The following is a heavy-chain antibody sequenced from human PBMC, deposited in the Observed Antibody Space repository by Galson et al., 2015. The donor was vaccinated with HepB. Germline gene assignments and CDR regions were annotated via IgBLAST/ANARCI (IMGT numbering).Heavy chain of an antibody. Sequence: SVKVSCKASGFTLKNFGVTWVRQAPGQGFEWMGQIIAFPKIVNYAQKFQGRITMTADMSSSTVYLELTSLIFEDTAVYYCATDVSYCSSSSCSDDFWGQGTLVTVSS. CDR1: GFTLKNFG. D-gene: IGHD2-2*01. CDR3: ATDVSYCSSSSCSDDF. CDR2: IIAFPKIV. V-gene: IGHV1-69*10. J-gene: IGHJ4*02.